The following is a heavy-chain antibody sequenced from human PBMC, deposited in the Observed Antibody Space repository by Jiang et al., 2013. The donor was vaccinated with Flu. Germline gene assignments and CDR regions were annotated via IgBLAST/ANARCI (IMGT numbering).Heavy chain of an antibody. CDR3: ARDREDWSAFDI. J-gene: IGHJ3*02. Sequence: GLVKPSQTLSLTCSVSGGSISSAGYYWSWLRQHPGKGLEYIGYVFHLGSTYYNPDFKSRVTISVDTSKNQFSLKLSSVSAADTAVYFCARDREDWSAFDIWGQGTMVTVSS. D-gene: IGHD3-3*01. V-gene: IGHV4-31*03. CDR2: VFHLGST. CDR1: GGSISSAGYY.